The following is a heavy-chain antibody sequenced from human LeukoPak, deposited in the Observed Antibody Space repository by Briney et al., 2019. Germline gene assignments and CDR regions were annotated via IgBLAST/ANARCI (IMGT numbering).Heavy chain of an antibody. D-gene: IGHD4-17*01. V-gene: IGHV3-23*01. Sequence: PGGSLRLSCAASGFTFSSYAMSWVRQAPGKGLEWVSAISGSGGSTYYADSVKGRFTISRDNSKNTLYLQMNSLRAEDTAVYYCAYLGTIYGDYALPSDYWGQGTLVTVSS. CDR2: ISGSGGST. CDR1: GFTFSSYA. CDR3: AYLGTIYGDYALPSDY. J-gene: IGHJ4*02.